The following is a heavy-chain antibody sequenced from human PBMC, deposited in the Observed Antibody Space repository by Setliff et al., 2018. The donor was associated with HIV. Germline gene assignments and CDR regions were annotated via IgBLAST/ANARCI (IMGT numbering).Heavy chain of an antibody. V-gene: IGHV3-7*03. CDR1: GFSFSKYS. J-gene: IGHJ4*02. D-gene: IGHD1-26*01. Sequence: PGGSLRLSCAAFGFSFSKYSMSWVRQAPGKGLEWVANIQPEGSEKYHAASVRGRFTISRDNAQNSLYLQMDSLKTEDTAVYYCATAVGSASMKDWGQGTLVTVSS. CDR3: ATAVGSASMKD. CDR2: IQPEGSEK.